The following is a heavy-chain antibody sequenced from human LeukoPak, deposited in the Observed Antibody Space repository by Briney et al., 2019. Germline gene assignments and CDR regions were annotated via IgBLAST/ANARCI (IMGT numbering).Heavy chain of an antibody. J-gene: IGHJ4*02. CDR2: ISAYNGNT. CDR1: GYTFTSYG. CDR3: ARRSDYYDSSGYYVPY. Sequence: ASVKVSCKASGYTFTSYGISWVRQAPGQGLEWIGWISAYNGNTNYAQKLQGRVTMTTDTSTSTAYMELRSLRSDDTAVYYCARRSDYYDSSGYYVPYWGQGTLVTVSS. D-gene: IGHD3-22*01. V-gene: IGHV1-18*01.